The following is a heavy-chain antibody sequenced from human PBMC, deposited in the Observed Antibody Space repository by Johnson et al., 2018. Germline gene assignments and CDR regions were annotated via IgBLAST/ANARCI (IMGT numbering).Heavy chain of an antibody. CDR1: GYTFTSYD. Sequence: QVQLVQSGAEVKKPGASVKVSCKASGYTFTSYDINWVRQATGQGLEWMGIINPSGGSTSYAQKFQGRVTMTRDTSTRTVDMELGSLRSEDTAVYSCASGCSSTSCYDSYAFDSWGQGTMGTGSS. D-gene: IGHD2-2*01. CDR3: ASGCSSTSCYDSYAFDS. V-gene: IGHV1-46*01. J-gene: IGHJ3*02. CDR2: INPSGGST.